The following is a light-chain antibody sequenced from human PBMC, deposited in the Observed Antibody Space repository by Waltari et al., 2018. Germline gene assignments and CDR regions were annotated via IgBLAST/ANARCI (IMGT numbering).Light chain of an antibody. V-gene: IGKV1-9*01. CDR1: QGISSY. CDR3: QQLNSYPRPFT. J-gene: IGKJ3*01. Sequence: DIQLTQSPSFLSASVGDRVTITCRASQGISSYLAWYQQKPGKAPKLLIHAASTLQSGVPSRFSGSGSGTEFTLTISSLQPEDFATYYCQQLNSYPRPFTFGPGTKVDIK. CDR2: AAS.